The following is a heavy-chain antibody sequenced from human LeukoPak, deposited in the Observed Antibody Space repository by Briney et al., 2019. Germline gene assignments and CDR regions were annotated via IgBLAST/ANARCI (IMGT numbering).Heavy chain of an antibody. CDR1: GGSISSGSYY. D-gene: IGHD3-22*01. V-gene: IGHV4-61*02. Sequence: SETLSLTCTVSGGSISSGSYYWSWIRQPAGKGLEWIGRIYTSGSTNYNPSLKSRVTISVDTSKNQFSLKLSSVTAADTAVYYCARAPAYYDSSGYYIIDAFDIWGQGTMVTVSS. J-gene: IGHJ3*02. CDR3: ARAPAYYDSSGYYIIDAFDI. CDR2: IYTSGST.